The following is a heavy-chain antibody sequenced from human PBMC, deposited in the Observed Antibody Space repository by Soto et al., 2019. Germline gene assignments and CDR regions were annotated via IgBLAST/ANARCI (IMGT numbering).Heavy chain of an antibody. Sequence: VGSLRLSCVGSVFTFRSYTMNWFRQAPGKGLEWVSGIRGFSPYTFYADSVKGRFTISRDNAKNSLYLQMNSLRAEDTAVYYCARGLRNYYDRSGLHYWGQGTLVTVSS. J-gene: IGHJ4*02. V-gene: IGHV3-21*01. CDR1: VFTFRSYT. CDR2: IRGFSPYT. D-gene: IGHD3-22*01. CDR3: ARGLRNYYDRSGLHY.